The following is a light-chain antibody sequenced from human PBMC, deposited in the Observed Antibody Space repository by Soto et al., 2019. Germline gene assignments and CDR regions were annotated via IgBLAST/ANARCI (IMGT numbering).Light chain of an antibody. CDR3: SSYTSIAGV. Sequence: QSALTQPASVSGSPGQSITISCTGTSSDVGGYNFVSWYQQRPGKAPKLMIYEVNNRPSGVSNRFSGSKSGNTASLTISGLQAEDEADYYCSSYTSIAGVFGGGTKLTVL. J-gene: IGLJ3*02. CDR1: SSDVGGYNF. V-gene: IGLV2-14*01. CDR2: EVN.